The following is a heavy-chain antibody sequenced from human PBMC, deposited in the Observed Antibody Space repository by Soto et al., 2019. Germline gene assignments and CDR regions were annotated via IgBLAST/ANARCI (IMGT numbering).Heavy chain of an antibody. V-gene: IGHV3-7*03. CDR1: GFTFSPYW. D-gene: IGHD2-8*01. CDR3: ARVSNQDY. J-gene: IGHJ4*02. Sequence: EVQLVESGGDLVQPGGSLRLSCVASGFTFSPYWMSWVRQAPGRGLQWVATINNDGSEKYYANSVKCRFTISSDNARDSLYLQLTSLRAEDTAIYYCARVSNQDYWGQGTLVAVSS. CDR2: INNDGSEK.